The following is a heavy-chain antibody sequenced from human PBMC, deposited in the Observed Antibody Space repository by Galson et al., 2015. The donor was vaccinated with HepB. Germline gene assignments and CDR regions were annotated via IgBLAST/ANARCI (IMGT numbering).Heavy chain of an antibody. Sequence: SLRLSCAASGFTFSSYGMDWVRQAPGKGLEWVAITSNDGSNKFYADSVNGRFTITRANYKETLYLQMRSLRVEDTATYYCGRDNYDFISASASTRRFCGPGTLDTAS. D-gene: IGHD3-10*01. CDR3: GRDNYDFISASASTRRF. CDR1: GFTFSSYG. CDR2: TSNDGSNK. V-gene: IGHV3-30*03. J-gene: IGHJ4*03.